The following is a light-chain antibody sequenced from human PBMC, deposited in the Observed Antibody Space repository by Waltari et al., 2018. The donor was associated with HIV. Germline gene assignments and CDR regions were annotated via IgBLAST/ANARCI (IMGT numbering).Light chain of an antibody. CDR1: QRVSSSY. Sequence: EIVLTQSPGTLSLSPGERATLSCRTSQRVSSSYLAWYQQKPGQAPRLLLYGASSRATGIPDMFSGSGSGTDFTLTISRLEPEDFAVYYCQQYGSSRTFGQGTKVEIK. V-gene: IGKV3-20*01. CDR2: GAS. CDR3: QQYGSSRT. J-gene: IGKJ1*01.